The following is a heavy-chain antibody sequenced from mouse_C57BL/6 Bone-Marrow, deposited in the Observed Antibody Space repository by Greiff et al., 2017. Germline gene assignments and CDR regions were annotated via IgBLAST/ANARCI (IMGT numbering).Heavy chain of an antibody. CDR3: ARYPRGFDY. V-gene: IGHV7-3*01. J-gene: IGHJ2*01. Sequence: EVQRVESGGGLVQPGGSLSLSCAASGFTFTDYYMSWVRQPPGKALEWLGFIRNKANGYTTEYSASVKGRFTISRDNSQSILYLQMNALRAEDSATYYCARYPRGFDYWGQGTTLTVSS. CDR1: GFTFTDYY. CDR2: IRNKANGYTT.